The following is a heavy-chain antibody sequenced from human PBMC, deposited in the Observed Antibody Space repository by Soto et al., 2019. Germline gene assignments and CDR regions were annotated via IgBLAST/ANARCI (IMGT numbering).Heavy chain of an antibody. CDR2: VHYSGST. CDR3: ARHRWGSGSYSGLLDF. V-gene: IGHV4-39*01. D-gene: IGHD3-10*01. Sequence: PSETLSLTCTVSGGSISSSSYFWGWIRQPPGKGLEWVGTVHYSGSTNYRSSLQSRVSISVDTSQNQISLRLRSVTAADTAVYYCARHRWGSGSYSGLLDFWGQGALVTVSS. J-gene: IGHJ4*02. CDR1: GGSISSSSYF.